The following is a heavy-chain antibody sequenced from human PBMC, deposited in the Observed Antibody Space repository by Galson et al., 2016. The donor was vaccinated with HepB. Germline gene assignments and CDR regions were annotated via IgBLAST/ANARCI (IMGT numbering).Heavy chain of an antibody. CDR1: GFTFSSYW. CDR3: AREGTYEDFCSGPVENFDS. Sequence: SLRLSCAASGFTFSSYWMYWVRQAPGKGLVWVSRINGDGTNTTFADSVKGRFTISRDNAKNTLYLQMNSLRAEDTAVYYCAREGTYEDFCSGPVENFDSWGQGTMVTVSS. V-gene: IGHV3-74*03. CDR2: INGDGTNT. J-gene: IGHJ3*02. D-gene: IGHD3-3*01.